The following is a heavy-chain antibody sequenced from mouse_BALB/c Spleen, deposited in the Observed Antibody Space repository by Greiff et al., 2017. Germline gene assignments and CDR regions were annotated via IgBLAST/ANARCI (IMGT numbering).Heavy chain of an antibody. CDR2: ISSGGST. CDR1: GFTFSSYA. Sequence: EVKLPESGGGLVKPGGSLKLSCAASGFTFSSYAMSWVRQPPEKRLEWVASISSGGSTYYPDSVKGRFTISRDNARNILYLQMSSLRSEDTAMYYCARWLLRDAMDYWGQGTSVTVAA. J-gene: IGHJ4*01. D-gene: IGHD2-3*01. V-gene: IGHV5-6-5*01. CDR3: ARWLLRDAMDY.